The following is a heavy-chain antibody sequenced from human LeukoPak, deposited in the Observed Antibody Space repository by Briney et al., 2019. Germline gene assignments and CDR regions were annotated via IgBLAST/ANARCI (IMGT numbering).Heavy chain of an antibody. J-gene: IGHJ4*02. CDR2: IKQDGSEK. CDR1: GFSLSDYY. D-gene: IGHD3-22*01. CDR3: ARDYYDSALDY. V-gene: IGHV3-7*01. Sequence: PGWSLRLSCAASGFSLSDYYMSWIRQAPGKGLEWVAHIKQDGSEKNYVDSVKGRFTISRDNAKNSLYLQMSSLRAEDTAVYYCARDYYDSALDYWGQGTLVTVSS.